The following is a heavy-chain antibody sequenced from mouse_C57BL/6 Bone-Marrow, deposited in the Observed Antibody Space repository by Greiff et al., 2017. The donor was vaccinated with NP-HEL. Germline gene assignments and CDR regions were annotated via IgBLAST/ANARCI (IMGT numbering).Heavy chain of an antibody. Sequence: VQLQQSGAELVRPGASVKLSCTASGFTFTDYYMHWVKQRPEQGLEWIGWIDPENGDTEYASKFQGKATITADTSSNTAYLQLSSLTSEDTAVYYCTTRFPYDYWGQGTTLTVSS. CDR1: GFTFTDYY. V-gene: IGHV14-4*01. CDR2: IDPENGDT. J-gene: IGHJ2*01. CDR3: TTRFPYDY.